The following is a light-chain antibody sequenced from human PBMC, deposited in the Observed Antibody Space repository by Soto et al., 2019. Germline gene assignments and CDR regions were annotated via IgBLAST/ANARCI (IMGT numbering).Light chain of an antibody. CDR2: EVS. J-gene: IGLJ1*01. Sequence: QSTLTQPPSASGSPGQSVTISCTGTSSDVGGYNYVYWYQQHPGKAPKLMIYEVSKRPSGVPDRFSGSKSGNTASLTVSGLQAEDEADYYCTSYARSNNFGGVFGTGTKVTVL. V-gene: IGLV2-8*01. CDR1: SSDVGGYNY. CDR3: TSYARSNNFGGV.